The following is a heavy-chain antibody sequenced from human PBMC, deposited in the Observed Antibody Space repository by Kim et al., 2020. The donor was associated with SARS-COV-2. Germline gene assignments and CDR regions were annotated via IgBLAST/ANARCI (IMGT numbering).Heavy chain of an antibody. CDR1: GYTFTSYG. Sequence: ASVKVSCKASGYTFTSYGISWVRQAPGQGLEWMGWISAYNGNTNYAQKLQGRVTMTTDTSTSTAYMELRSLRSDDTAVYYCARWGYSYGYLYYFDYWGQGTLVTVSS. D-gene: IGHD5-18*01. V-gene: IGHV1-18*01. J-gene: IGHJ4*02. CDR2: ISAYNGNT. CDR3: ARWGYSYGYLYYFDY.